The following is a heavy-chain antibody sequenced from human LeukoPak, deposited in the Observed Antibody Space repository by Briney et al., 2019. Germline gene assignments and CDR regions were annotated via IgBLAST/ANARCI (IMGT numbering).Heavy chain of an antibody. V-gene: IGHV3-7*01. CDR2: IKQDGSEK. CDR1: GFTFSSYL. Sequence: PGGSLRLSCAASGFTFSSYLMSWVRQAPGKGLEGVANIKQDGSEKYYVDSVKGRFTISRDNAKNSLYLQMNSLRAEDTAVYYCARAFYGSGSYYNNWGQGTLVTVSS. J-gene: IGHJ4*02. D-gene: IGHD3-10*01. CDR3: ARAFYGSGSYYNN.